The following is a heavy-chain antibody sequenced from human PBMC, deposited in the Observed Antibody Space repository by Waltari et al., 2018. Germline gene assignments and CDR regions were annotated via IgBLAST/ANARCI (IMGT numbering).Heavy chain of an antibody. Sequence: VQLVESGGGLVQPGGSLRLSCAASGFTFSSYWMSWVRQAPGKGLEWVANIKQDGSEKYYVDSVKGRFTISRDNAKNSLYLQMNSLRAEDTAVYYCASRSDYYGSGSSYYYYYYMDVWGKGTTVTISS. CDR2: IKQDGSEK. V-gene: IGHV3-7*01. CDR3: ASRSDYYGSGSSYYYYYYMDV. D-gene: IGHD3-10*01. CDR1: GFTFSSYW. J-gene: IGHJ6*03.